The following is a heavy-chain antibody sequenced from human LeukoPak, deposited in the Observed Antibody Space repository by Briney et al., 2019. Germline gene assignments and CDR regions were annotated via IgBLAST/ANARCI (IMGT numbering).Heavy chain of an antibody. D-gene: IGHD3-10*01. V-gene: IGHV1-18*01. Sequence: GASVKVSCKASGYTFTSYGISWVRQAPGQGLEWMGWISAYKGNTNYAQKLQGRVTMTTDTSTSTAYMELGSLRSDDTAVYYCARAISSGSYYSRYYYYYMDLWGKGTTVTVSS. CDR2: ISAYKGNT. CDR3: ARAISSGSYYSRYYYYYMDL. J-gene: IGHJ6*03. CDR1: GYTFTSYG.